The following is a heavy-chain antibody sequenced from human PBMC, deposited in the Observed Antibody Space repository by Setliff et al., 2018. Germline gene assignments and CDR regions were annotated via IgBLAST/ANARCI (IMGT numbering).Heavy chain of an antibody. CDR2: MYTSETT. Sequence: SETLSLTCTVSGGSINSYYWSWIRQPAGKGLEWIGRMYTSETTNYNPSLKSRVTMSVDTSKNQFSLKPCSVTAADTAVYYCAKEASSGWYFDYWGQGTLVTVSS. J-gene: IGHJ4*02. CDR3: AKEASSGWYFDY. CDR1: GGSINSYY. V-gene: IGHV4-4*07. D-gene: IGHD6-19*01.